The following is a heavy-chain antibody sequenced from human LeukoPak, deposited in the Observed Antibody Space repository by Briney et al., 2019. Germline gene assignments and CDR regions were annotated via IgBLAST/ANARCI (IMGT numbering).Heavy chain of an antibody. J-gene: IGHJ4*02. CDR3: AKDGQWLHYFDY. Sequence: GGSLRLSCAASGFTFSSYGMHWVRQAPGKGLEWVAVISYDGSNKYYADSVKGRFTISRDNSKNTLYLQMNSLRAEDTAVYYCAKDGQWLHYFDYWGQGTLVTVSS. V-gene: IGHV3-30*18. CDR2: ISYDGSNK. CDR1: GFTFSSYG. D-gene: IGHD6-19*01.